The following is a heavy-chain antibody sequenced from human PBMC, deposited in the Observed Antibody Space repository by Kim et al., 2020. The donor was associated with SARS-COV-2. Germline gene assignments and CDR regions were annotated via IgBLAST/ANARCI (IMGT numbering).Heavy chain of an antibody. V-gene: IGHV3-21*01. Sequence: GKGQFTISRDNAKNSLYLQMNSLRAEDTAVYYCARDSAAGYCSSTSCSGYWGQGTLVTVSS. D-gene: IGHD2-2*03. J-gene: IGHJ4*02. CDR3: ARDSAAGYCSSTSCSGY.